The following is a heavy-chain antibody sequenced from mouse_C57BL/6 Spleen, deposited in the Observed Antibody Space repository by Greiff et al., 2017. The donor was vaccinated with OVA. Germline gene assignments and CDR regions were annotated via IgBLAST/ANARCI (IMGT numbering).Heavy chain of an antibody. Sequence: VQLQQSGPELVKPGASVKISCKASGYSFTGYYMNWVKQSPEKSLEWIGEINPSTGGTTYNQKFKAKATLTVDKSSSTAYMQLKSLTSEDSAVYYCATYYSNRHWYFDVWGTGTTVTVSS. CDR3: ATYYSNRHWYFDV. CDR2: INPSTGGT. J-gene: IGHJ1*03. V-gene: IGHV1-42*01. D-gene: IGHD2-5*01. CDR1: GYSFTGYY.